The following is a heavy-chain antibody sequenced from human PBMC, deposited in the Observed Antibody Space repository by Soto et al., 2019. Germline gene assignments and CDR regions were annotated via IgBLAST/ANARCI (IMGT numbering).Heavy chain of an antibody. V-gene: IGHV3-23*01. D-gene: IGHD2-2*01. Sequence: GGSVRLSCAAYGFSCGSYAMSWVRQAPGKGLEWVSAISGSGGSTYYTDSVKGRFTISRDNSKNTLYLQMNSLRAEDTAVYYCAKLLPAARGNNWFDPWVQGT. J-gene: IGHJ5*02. CDR1: GFSCGSYA. CDR2: ISGSGGST. CDR3: AKLLPAARGNNWFDP.